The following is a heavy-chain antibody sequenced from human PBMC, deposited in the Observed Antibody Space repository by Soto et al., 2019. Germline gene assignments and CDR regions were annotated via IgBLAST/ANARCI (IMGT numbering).Heavy chain of an antibody. Sequence: PSETLSLTCTVSGGSISSSSNDWGWLRQPPGVGLEWIGSIYYSGSTYYNPSLKSRVTISVDTSTNQFSLKLSSVTAADTAVYYGARHAVPPKAYCGGDCYEGWFGPWGQGTLVTVS. CDR3: ARHAVPPKAYCGGDCYEGWFGP. V-gene: IGHV4-39*01. D-gene: IGHD2-21*01. J-gene: IGHJ5*02. CDR1: GGSISSSSND. CDR2: IYYSGST.